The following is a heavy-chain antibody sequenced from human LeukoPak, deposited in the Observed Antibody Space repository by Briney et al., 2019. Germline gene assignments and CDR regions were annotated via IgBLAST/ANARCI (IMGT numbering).Heavy chain of an antibody. D-gene: IGHD3-22*01. CDR1: GYTFTDYY. V-gene: IGHV1-2*06. Sequence: ASVKVSCKASGYTFTDYYMHWVRQAPGQGLEWMGRINPNSGGTNYAQKFQGRVTMTRDTSISTAYMELSRLRSDDTAVYYCARGAEYYYDSSGYGVYWGQGTLVTVSS. J-gene: IGHJ4*02. CDR3: ARGAEYYYDSSGYGVY. CDR2: INPNSGGT.